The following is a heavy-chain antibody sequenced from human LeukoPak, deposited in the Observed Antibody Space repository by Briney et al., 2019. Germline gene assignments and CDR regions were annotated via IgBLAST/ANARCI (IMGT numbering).Heavy chain of an antibody. V-gene: IGHV4-4*09. CDR3: ARLHERRAFDI. CDR1: GGSISSYY. D-gene: IGHD5-24*01. J-gene: IGHJ3*02. Sequence: SETLSLTCTVSGGSISSYYWSWIRQPPGKGLEWIGYIYTSGSTNYNPSLKSRVTISVDTSKNQFSLKLSSVTAADTAVYYCARLHERRAFDIWGPGTMVNVSS. CDR2: IYTSGST.